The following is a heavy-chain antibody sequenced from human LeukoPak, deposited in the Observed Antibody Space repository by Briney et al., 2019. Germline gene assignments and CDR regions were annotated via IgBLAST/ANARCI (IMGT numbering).Heavy chain of an antibody. Sequence: GGSLRLSCAASGFTFSSYAMSWVRQAPGRGLEWVSAISGSGGSTYYADSVKGRFTISRDNSKNTLYLQMNSLRAEDTAVYYCAKEIRYYDMSLPFDYWGQGTLVTVSS. CDR2: ISGSGGST. J-gene: IGHJ4*02. CDR3: AKEIRYYDMSLPFDY. D-gene: IGHD3-22*01. V-gene: IGHV3-23*01. CDR1: GFTFSSYA.